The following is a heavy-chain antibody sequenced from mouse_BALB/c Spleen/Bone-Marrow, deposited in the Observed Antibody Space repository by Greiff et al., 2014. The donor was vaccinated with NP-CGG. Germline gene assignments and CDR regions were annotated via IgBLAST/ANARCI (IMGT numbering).Heavy chain of an antibody. CDR2: IDPANGIT. Sequence: VQLQQSGAELVKPGASVKLSCTASGFNIKDTFMHWVKQRPEQGLEWIGRIDPANGITKYDPKFQGKATITADTSSNTAYLQLSSMTEEDTAYYYGTPDNYDSGQFAYWGQGTLVTVSA. V-gene: IGHV14-3*02. D-gene: IGHD1-1*01. CDR1: GFNIKDTF. CDR3: TPDNYDSGQFAY. J-gene: IGHJ3*01.